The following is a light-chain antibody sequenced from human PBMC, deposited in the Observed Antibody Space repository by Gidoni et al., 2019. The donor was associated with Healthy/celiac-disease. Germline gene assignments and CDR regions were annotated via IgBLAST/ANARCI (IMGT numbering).Light chain of an antibody. CDR1: SSDVGSYNL. CDR3: CSYAGSSTYV. Sequence: QSALTPPASVSGSPGQSITISCTGTSSDVGSYNLVSWYQQHPGKAPKLIIYEGSKRPSGVSNRFSGSKSGNTASLTISGLQAEDEADYYCCSYAGSSTYVFVTGTKVTVL. CDR2: EGS. J-gene: IGLJ1*01. V-gene: IGLV2-23*01.